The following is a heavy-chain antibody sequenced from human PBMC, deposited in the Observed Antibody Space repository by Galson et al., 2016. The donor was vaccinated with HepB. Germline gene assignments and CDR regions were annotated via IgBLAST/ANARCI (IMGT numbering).Heavy chain of an antibody. D-gene: IGHD2-2*02. V-gene: IGHV4-30-4*01. Sequence: TLSLTCSVSGGSITNGVYYWSWIRQPPGKGLEWIGYIYNSGNSYYNPSLESRVSISVYMSKNQFSLNLRSVTAADTAVYYCATGPPEGCGGSTCYIGAFHIWGQGTMVSVSS. CDR2: IYNSGNS. CDR3: ATGPPEGCGGSTCYIGAFHI. J-gene: IGHJ3*02. CDR1: GGSITNGVYY.